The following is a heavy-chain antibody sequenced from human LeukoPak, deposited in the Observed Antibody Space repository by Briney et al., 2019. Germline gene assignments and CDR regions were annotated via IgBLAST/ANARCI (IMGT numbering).Heavy chain of an antibody. J-gene: IGHJ5*02. CDR2: IYYSGST. D-gene: IGHD3-3*01. V-gene: IGHV4-39*01. Sequence: SETMSLTCDVSGGSISSSSYYWGWIRQPPGKGLEWIGSIYYSGSTYYNPSVKSRVTMSVDTSKNQFSLKLSSVTAADTAVYYCARRLLEWAKPGYNWFDPWGQGTLVTVSS. CDR3: ARRLLEWAKPGYNWFDP. CDR1: GGSISSSSYY.